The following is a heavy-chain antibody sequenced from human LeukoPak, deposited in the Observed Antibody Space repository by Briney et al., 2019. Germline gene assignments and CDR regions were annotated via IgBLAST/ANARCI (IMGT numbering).Heavy chain of an antibody. CDR3: ARTQTPLLWFGERPHSNWFDP. CDR2: INPDSGVT. V-gene: IGHV1-2*02. Sequence: TSVKVSCKASGYTFTGYYIHWVRHAHGQGLELMGWINPDSGVTNYAQKFQGRVTMTRKTSISTAYMELSSLRSEDTAVYYCARTQTPLLWFGERPHSNWFDPWGQGTLVTVSS. D-gene: IGHD3-10*01. J-gene: IGHJ5*02. CDR1: GYTFTGYY.